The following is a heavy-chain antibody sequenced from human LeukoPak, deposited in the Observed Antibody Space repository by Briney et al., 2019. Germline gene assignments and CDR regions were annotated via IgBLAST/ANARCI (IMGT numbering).Heavy chain of an antibody. V-gene: IGHV4-34*01. CDR1: GGSFSGYY. CDR2: INHGGSN. Sequence: PSETLSLTCAVYGGSFSGYYWSWIRQPPGKGLEWIGEINHGGSNNYNPSLKSRVTISVDTSKNQFSLNLSSVTAADTAVYYCASLITAAVLDYWGQGTLVTVSS. CDR3: ASLITAAVLDY. J-gene: IGHJ4*02. D-gene: IGHD6-13*01.